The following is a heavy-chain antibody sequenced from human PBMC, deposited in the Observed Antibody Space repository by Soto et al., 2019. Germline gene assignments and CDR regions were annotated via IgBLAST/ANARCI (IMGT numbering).Heavy chain of an antibody. D-gene: IGHD1-1*01. CDR2: INGDSGNT. J-gene: IGHJ6*02. CDR1: GYSFSTHS. V-gene: IGHV1-3*01. Sequence: GASVKVSCKASGYSFSTHSMHWVRQAPGQGLEWMGWINGDSGNTKYSQKFQDRVTITRDASASTGYMELSSLRSEDTAVYYCARDGYGHYYYYYGMDVWGQGTTVTVSS. CDR3: ARDGYGHYYYYYGMDV.